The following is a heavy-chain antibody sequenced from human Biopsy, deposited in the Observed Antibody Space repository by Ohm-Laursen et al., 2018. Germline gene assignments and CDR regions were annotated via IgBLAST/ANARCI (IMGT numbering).Heavy chain of an antibody. J-gene: IGHJ5*02. CDR1: GHTLTGLY. Sequence: DSVKVSCKASGHTLTGLYMHWVRQAPGPGPEWMGWMNPDCVGTKYAQKFQGRVTMTRDTSISTAYMELSSLRSDDTAVYYCARDSGDGSGNYGGCFDPWGQGTLVTVSS. CDR3: ARDSGDGSGNYGGCFDP. CDR2: MNPDCVGT. D-gene: IGHD3-10*01. V-gene: IGHV1-2*02.